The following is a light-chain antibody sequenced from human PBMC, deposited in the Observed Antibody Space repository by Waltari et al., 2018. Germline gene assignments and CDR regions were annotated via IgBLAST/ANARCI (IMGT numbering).Light chain of an antibody. J-gene: IGLJ2*01. CDR1: SLRSYY. CDR3: NSRDSSGNF. V-gene: IGLV3-19*01. CDR2: GKN. Sequence: SSELTQDPAVSVALGPTVRITCQGDSLRSYYSSWYQQKPGQAPVLVLYGKNNRPSGIPDRFSGSSSGNTASLTITGAQAEDEADYYCNSRDSSGNFFGGGTKLTVL.